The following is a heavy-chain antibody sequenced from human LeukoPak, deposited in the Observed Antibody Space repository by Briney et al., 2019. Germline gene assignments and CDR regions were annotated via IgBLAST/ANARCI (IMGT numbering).Heavy chain of an antibody. J-gene: IGHJ6*04. V-gene: IGHV3-21*01. CDR1: GFTFSSCT. CDR2: ISSSSSYI. D-gene: IGHD3-10*02. CDR3: AELGITMIGGV. Sequence: GGTLRLSCAASGFTFSSCTMNWVRQAPGKGLEWVSSISSSSSYIYYADSVKGRFTISRDNAKNSLYLQMNSLRAEDTAVYYCAELGITMIGGVWGKGTTVTISS.